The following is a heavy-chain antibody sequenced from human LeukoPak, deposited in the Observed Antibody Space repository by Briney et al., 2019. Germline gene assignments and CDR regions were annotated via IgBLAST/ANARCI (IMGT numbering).Heavy chain of an antibody. J-gene: IGHJ5*02. CDR2: INSDGSST. CDR1: GFIFDDYA. D-gene: IGHD3-22*01. Sequence: GGSLRLSCAVSGFIFDDYAMHWVRQAPGKGLEWVSRINSDGSSTSYADSVKGRFTISRDNAKNTLYLQMNSLRAEDTAVYYCARGPAYYYDSSGYYDHWGQGTLVTVSS. CDR3: ARGPAYYYDSSGYYDH. V-gene: IGHV3-74*01.